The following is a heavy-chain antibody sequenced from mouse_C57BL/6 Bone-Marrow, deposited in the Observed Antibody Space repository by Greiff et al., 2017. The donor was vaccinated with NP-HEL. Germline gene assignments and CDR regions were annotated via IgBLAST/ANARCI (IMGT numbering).Heavy chain of an antibody. J-gene: IGHJ4*01. Sequence: QVQLQQSGPELVKPGASVKISCKASGYAFSSSWMNWVKQRPGKGLEWIGRIYPGDGDTNYNGKFKGKATLTADKSSSTAYMQLSSLTSEDSAFYFCAIYYGYAMDYWGQGTSVTVSS. CDR2: IYPGDGDT. CDR3: AIYYGYAMDY. V-gene: IGHV1-82*01. CDR1: GYAFSSSW. D-gene: IGHD1-1*01.